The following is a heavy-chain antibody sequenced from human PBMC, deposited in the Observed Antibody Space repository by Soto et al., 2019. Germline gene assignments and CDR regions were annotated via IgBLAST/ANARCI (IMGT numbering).Heavy chain of an antibody. J-gene: IGHJ4*02. Sequence: TSETLPLTCAVYGVSFSGYYWIWIRQPPGKGLEWIGEINHSGSTNYNPSLKSRVTISVDTSKNQFSLKLSSVTAADTAVYYCAREGRLRLKDYWGQGTLVTVS. CDR2: INHSGST. CDR1: GVSFSGYY. CDR3: AREGRLRLKDY. V-gene: IGHV4-34*01. D-gene: IGHD5-12*01.